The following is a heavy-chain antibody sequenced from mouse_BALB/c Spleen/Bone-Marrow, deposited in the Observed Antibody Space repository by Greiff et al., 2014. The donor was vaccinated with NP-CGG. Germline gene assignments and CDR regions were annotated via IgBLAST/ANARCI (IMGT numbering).Heavy chain of an antibody. V-gene: IGHV14-3*02. Sequence: EVQLQQSGAEIVKPGASVKLSCTASGFNIKDTYMHWVKQRPEQGLEWIGRIDPANGNTKYDPKFQGKATITADTSSNTAYLQLSSLTSEDTAVYYCAAYYYGSSQFAYWGQGTLVTVSA. CDR3: AAYYYGSSQFAY. D-gene: IGHD1-1*01. J-gene: IGHJ3*01. CDR1: GFNIKDTY. CDR2: IDPANGNT.